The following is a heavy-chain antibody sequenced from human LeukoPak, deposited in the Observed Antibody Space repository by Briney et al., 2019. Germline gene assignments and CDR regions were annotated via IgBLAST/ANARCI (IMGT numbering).Heavy chain of an antibody. D-gene: IGHD1-26*01. CDR2: INTNTVNP. CDR1: GYTFTSYA. J-gene: IGHJ6*03. CDR3: ARGRGSSARLGYYFYYIDV. V-gene: IGHV7-4-1*02. Sequence: ASVKVSCKASGYTFTSYAMNWVRQAPGQGLEWMGWINTNTVNPTYAQGFTGRFVFSLETSVGTSYLQIRSLKAEDTAVYYCARGRGSSARLGYYFYYIDVGGKGTTVTVSS.